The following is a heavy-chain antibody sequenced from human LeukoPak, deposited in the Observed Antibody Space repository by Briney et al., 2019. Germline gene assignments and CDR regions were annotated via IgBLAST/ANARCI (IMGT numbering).Heavy chain of an antibody. J-gene: IGHJ4*02. V-gene: IGHV3-30*18. CDR2: ISYNGRNN. Sequence: GGSLRLSCAASGFTFYSYGMHWVRQAPGKGLEWVALISYNGRNNYYADSVKGRFTISRDNSRNTLYLQVSSLRTEDTAVYFCAKDNRGYFDFWGQGTLVTVSS. CDR1: GFTFYSYG. D-gene: IGHD3-16*01. CDR3: AKDNRGYFDF.